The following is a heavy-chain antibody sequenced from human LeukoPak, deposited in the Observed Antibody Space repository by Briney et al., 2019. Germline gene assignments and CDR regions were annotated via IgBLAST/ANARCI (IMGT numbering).Heavy chain of an antibody. J-gene: IGHJ2*01. D-gene: IGHD5-12*01. V-gene: IGHV3-23*01. Sequence: GGSLRLSCTASGFTFGDNGMSWVRQAPGKGLEWVSAISGSIGSTYYADSVKGRFTISRDNSKNTLYLEMNSLRAEDTALYYCAKDVRSGWLQAFDLWGRGTLVTVSS. CDR3: AKDVRSGWLQAFDL. CDR1: GFTFGDNG. CDR2: ISGSIGST.